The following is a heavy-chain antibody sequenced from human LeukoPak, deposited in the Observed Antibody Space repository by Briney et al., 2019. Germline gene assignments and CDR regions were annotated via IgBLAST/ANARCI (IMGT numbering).Heavy chain of an antibody. CDR3: ASFSRITMVLGKPDAFDI. Sequence: ASVKVSCKASGYTFTGYYMHWVRQAPGQGLELMGRINPNSGGTNYAQKFQGRVTMTRDTSISTAYMELSRLRSDDTAVYYCASFSRITMVLGKPDAFDIWGQGTMVTVSS. CDR1: GYTFTGYY. D-gene: IGHD3-10*01. J-gene: IGHJ3*02. V-gene: IGHV1-2*06. CDR2: INPNSGGT.